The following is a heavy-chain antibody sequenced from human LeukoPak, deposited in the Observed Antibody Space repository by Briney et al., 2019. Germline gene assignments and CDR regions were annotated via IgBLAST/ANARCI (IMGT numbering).Heavy chain of an antibody. V-gene: IGHV4-39*01. CDR2: IYYRGNT. D-gene: IGHD1-1*01. CDR3: ARPTTGPATQGYDS. Sequence: PSDTLSLTCTVSGGSISSSPYYWAWIRQPPGRGLEWIGSIYYRGNTYHNPSLKSRVTISVDTSKNQFSLSVISVTAADTAVYFCARPTTGPATQGYDSWGQGSLVTVAS. CDR1: GGSISSSPYY. J-gene: IGHJ4*02.